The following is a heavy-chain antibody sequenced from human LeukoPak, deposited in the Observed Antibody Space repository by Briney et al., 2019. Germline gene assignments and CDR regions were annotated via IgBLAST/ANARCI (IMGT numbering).Heavy chain of an antibody. CDR2: INHSGST. D-gene: IGHD4-17*01. Sequence: PSETLSLTCAVYGGSFSGYYWSWIRQPPGKGLEWIGEINHSGSTYYNPSLKSRVTISVDTSKNQFSLKLSSVTAADTAVYYCARHSTRAANYGDHGWVDYWGQGTLVTVSS. J-gene: IGHJ4*02. CDR1: GGSFSGYY. CDR3: ARHSTRAANYGDHGWVDY. V-gene: IGHV4-34*01.